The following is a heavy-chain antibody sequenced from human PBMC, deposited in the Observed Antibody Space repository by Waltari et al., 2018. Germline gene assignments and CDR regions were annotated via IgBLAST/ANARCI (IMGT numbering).Heavy chain of an antibody. V-gene: IGHV4-61*02. CDR2: IYTSGST. D-gene: IGHD2-8*01. CDR1: GGSISSGSYY. CDR3: ARGRGVLMVYAIGSWGWFDP. J-gene: IGHJ5*02. Sequence: QVQLQESGPGLVKPSQTLSLTCTVSGGSISSGSYYWSWIRQPAGKGLEWIGRIYTSGSTNYNPSLKSRVTISVDTSKNQFSLKLSSVTAADTAVYYCARGRGVLMVYAIGSWGWFDPWGQGTLVTVSS.